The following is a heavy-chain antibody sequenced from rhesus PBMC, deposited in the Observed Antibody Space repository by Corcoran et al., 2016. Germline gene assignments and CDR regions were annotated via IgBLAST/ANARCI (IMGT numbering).Heavy chain of an antibody. CDR2: VDPEDGAE. V-gene: IGHV1-111*02. D-gene: IGHD6S26*01. CDR1: GYTFTDYY. Sequence: EVQLVQSGAEVKKPGASVKISCKASGYTFTDYYLHWVRQAPGKGLEWMGRVDPEDGAEIHAQKFQDRVTITADTSTDTAYMALSSLRSEDTAVYYCATGKAAAGPGYGLDSWGQGVVVTVSS. CDR3: ATGKAAAGPGYGLDS. J-gene: IGHJ6*01.